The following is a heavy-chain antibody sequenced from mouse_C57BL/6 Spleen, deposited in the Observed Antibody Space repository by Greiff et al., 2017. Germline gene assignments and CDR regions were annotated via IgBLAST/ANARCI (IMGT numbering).Heavy chain of an antibody. CDR3: ARGGENAMDY. CDR1: GYTFTSYG. CDR2: IYPRSGNT. D-gene: IGHD2-13*01. Sequence: SGAELARPGASVKLSCKASGYTFTSYGISWVKQRTGQGLEWIGEIYPRSGNTYYNEKFKGKATLTADKSSSTAYMELRSLTSEDSAVYFCARGGENAMDYWGQGTSVTVSS. V-gene: IGHV1-81*01. J-gene: IGHJ4*01.